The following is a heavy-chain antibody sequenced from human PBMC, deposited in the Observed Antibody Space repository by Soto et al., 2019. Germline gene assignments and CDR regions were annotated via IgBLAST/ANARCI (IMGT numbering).Heavy chain of an antibody. CDR1: GYSFTNYW. CDR3: GRGVVVSGATNVFVI. D-gene: IGHD2-21*01. V-gene: IGHV5-51*01. J-gene: IGHJ3*02. CDR2: IYPGDSDT. Sequence: GESLKISCKGSGYSFTNYWIGWVRQMPGKGLEWMGIIYPGDSDTRYSPSFQGQVTISVDKSINTAYLQWSSLMASDTAKYYCGRGVVVSGATNVFVIGGQGTMVTVS.